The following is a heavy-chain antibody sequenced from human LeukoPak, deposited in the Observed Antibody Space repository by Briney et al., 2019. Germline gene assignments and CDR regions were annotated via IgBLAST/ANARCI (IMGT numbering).Heavy chain of an antibody. CDR1: GFTVSSNY. D-gene: IGHD6-19*01. CDR2: IYSGGST. V-gene: IGHV3-53*01. CDR3: AKTTTGYSSGRYPAWPIDY. J-gene: IGHJ4*02. Sequence: PGGSLRLSCAASGFTVSSNYMSWDRQAPGKGLEWVSVIYSGGSTYYADSVKGRFTVSRDNSKNTVYLQMDSLRVEDTAIYYCAKTTTGYSSGRYPAWPIDYWGQGTLVTVSS.